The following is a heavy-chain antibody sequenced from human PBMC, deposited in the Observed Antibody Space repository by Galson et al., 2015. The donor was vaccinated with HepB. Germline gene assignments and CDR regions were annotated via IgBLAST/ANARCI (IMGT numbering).Heavy chain of an antibody. CDR3: ARDGPSSGWRLDY. D-gene: IGHD6-19*01. CDR2: IWYDGSNK. V-gene: IGHV3-33*01. J-gene: IGHJ4*02. CDR1: GFTFSSYG. Sequence: SLRLSCAASGFTFSSYGMHWVRQAPGKGLEWVAVIWYDGSNKYYADSVKGRFTISRDNSKNTLYLQMNSLRAEDTAVYYCARDGPSSGWRLDYWGQGTLVTVSS.